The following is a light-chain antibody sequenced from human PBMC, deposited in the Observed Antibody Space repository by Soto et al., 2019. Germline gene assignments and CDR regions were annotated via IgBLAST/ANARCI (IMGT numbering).Light chain of an antibody. CDR3: QRYGDSPPNT. V-gene: IGKV3-20*01. CDR1: QSVNSRF. CDR2: AAS. J-gene: IGKJ2*01. Sequence: EIVLTQSPGTLSLSPGESATLSCRASQSVNSRFLAWYQHKPGQAPRLLIYAASARATGIPDRFSGSASGTYFFTLTIRRLEPEDFAVYYCQRYGDSPPNTFGQGTK.